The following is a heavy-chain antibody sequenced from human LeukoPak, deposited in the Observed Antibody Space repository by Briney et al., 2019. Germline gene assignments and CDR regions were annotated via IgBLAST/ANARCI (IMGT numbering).Heavy chain of an antibody. CDR1: GFTFSSYA. CDR3: AKDHTLTGYYESSGPDAFDI. D-gene: IGHD3-22*01. Sequence: PGGSLRLSCAASGFTFSSYAMSWVRQAPGKGLEWVSAISGSGGSTYYADSVKGRFTISRDNSKNTLYLQMNSLRAEDTAVYYCAKDHTLTGYYESSGPDAFDIWGQGTMVTVSS. V-gene: IGHV3-23*01. CDR2: ISGSGGST. J-gene: IGHJ3*02.